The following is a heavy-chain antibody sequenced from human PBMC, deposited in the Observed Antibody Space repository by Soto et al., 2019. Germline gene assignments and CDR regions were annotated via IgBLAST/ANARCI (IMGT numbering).Heavy chain of an antibody. CDR2: ISGSGGST. V-gene: IGHV3-23*01. CDR3: AKEGYDILIYYGMDV. D-gene: IGHD3-9*01. J-gene: IGHJ6*02. Sequence: GGSLRLSCAASGFTFSSYAMSWFRQAPGKGLEWVSAISGSGGSTYYADSVKGRFTISRDNSKNTLYLQMNSLRAEDTAVYYCAKEGYDILIYYGMDVWGQGTTVTVSS. CDR1: GFTFSSYA.